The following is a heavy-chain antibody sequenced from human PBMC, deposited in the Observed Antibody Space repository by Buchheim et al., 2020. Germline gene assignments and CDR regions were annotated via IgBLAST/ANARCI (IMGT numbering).Heavy chain of an antibody. J-gene: IGHJ4*02. CDR2: VNAGNGNT. D-gene: IGHD3-3*02. Sequence: QVQLVQSGAEVRKPGASVKISCKASGYSFISFAIHWVRQAPGQGLEWMGWVNAGNGNTGYSQNFQGRVSITADKPASTAYMELKSLTSEDTALYYCARTFPFDYWGQGTL. CDR3: ARTFPFDY. V-gene: IGHV1-3*01. CDR1: GYSFISFA.